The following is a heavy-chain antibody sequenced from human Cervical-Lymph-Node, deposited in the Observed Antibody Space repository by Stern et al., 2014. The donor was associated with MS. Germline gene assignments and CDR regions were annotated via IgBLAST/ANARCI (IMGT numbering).Heavy chain of an antibody. D-gene: IGHD2-2*02. J-gene: IGHJ3*02. V-gene: IGHV2-5*02. CDR2: LYWDDDK. Sequence: QVTLRESGPTLVKPTQTLTLTCNFSGFSLSTNGMGVGWFRQPPGKALEWLALLYWDDDKLYSPSLKSRLTISKGTSVSENQVVLTVTNMDPVDTATYYCAHRRAIRADAFDIWGQGTVVTVSS. CDR1: GFSLSTNGMG. CDR3: AHRRAIRADAFDI.